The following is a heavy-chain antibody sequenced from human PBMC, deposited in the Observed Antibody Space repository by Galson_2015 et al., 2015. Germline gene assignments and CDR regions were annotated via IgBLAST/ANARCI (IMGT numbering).Heavy chain of an antibody. CDR2: TYYRSKWYN. CDR3: ARGETGMVDF. Sequence: CAISGDSVSSSSAAWNWIRQSPSRGLEWLGRTYYRSKWYNDYAVSVESRVTINPDTSKNHFSLQLNSVTPEDTAVYYCARGETGMVDFWGQGTLVTVSS. V-gene: IGHV6-1*01. J-gene: IGHJ4*02. CDR1: GDSVSSSSAA. D-gene: IGHD3-9*01.